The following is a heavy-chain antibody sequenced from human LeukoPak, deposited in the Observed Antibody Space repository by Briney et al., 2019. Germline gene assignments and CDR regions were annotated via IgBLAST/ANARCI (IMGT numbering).Heavy chain of an antibody. CDR1: GFTFRSYS. CDR2: ISSSGSYI. V-gene: IGHV3-21*01. Sequence: PGGSLRLSCAASGFTFRSYSMNWVRQAPGKGREGGSSISSSGSYIYYADSVKGRFTISRDNAKNSLYVQMNSLRAEDTAVYYCARVGASQTYYYDSSGYEKYYFDYWGQGTLVTVSS. J-gene: IGHJ4*02. D-gene: IGHD3-22*01. CDR3: ARVGASQTYYYDSSGYEKYYFDY.